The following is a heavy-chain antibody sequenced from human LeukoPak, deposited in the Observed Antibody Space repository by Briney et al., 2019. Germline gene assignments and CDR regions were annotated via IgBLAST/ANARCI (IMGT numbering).Heavy chain of an antibody. Sequence: GGSLRLSCAASGFTFSSYWMSWVRQAPGKGLEWVANIKQDGSEKYYVDSVKGRFTISRDNAKNSLYLQMNSLRAEDTAVYYCASMCSSTSCYDAFDIWGQGTMVTVSS. V-gene: IGHV3-7*01. CDR3: ASMCSSTSCYDAFDI. D-gene: IGHD2-2*01. CDR1: GFTFSSYW. J-gene: IGHJ3*02. CDR2: IKQDGSEK.